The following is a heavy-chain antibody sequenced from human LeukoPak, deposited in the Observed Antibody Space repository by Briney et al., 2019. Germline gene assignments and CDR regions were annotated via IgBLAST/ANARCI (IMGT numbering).Heavy chain of an antibody. CDR2: MSSSTVYM. V-gene: IGHV3-21*01. Sequence: GGSLRLSCAASGFTFSSYAMHWVRQAPGKGLEWVSSMSSSTVYMYYTDSAKGRFTVSRDNAKNLLYLEMNSLRAEDTAVYFCARERTIARAERGLFDVFDIWGQGTMVTVSS. CDR1: GFTFSSYA. J-gene: IGHJ3*02. CDR3: ARERTIARAERGLFDVFDI. D-gene: IGHD6-19*01.